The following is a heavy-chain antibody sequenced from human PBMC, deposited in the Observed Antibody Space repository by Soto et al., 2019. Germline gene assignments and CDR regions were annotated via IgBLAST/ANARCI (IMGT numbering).Heavy chain of an antibody. Sequence: QVQLQESGPGLVKPSQTLSLTCTVSGGSISSGGYYWSWIRQHPGKGLEWIGYIYYSGSTYYNPSLKSXXTXSXXTSKNQFSLKLSSVTAADTAVYYCARETPPCGMDVWGQGTTVTVSS. V-gene: IGHV4-31*03. D-gene: IGHD2-15*01. J-gene: IGHJ6*02. CDR3: ARETPPCGMDV. CDR1: GGSISSGGYY. CDR2: IYYSGST.